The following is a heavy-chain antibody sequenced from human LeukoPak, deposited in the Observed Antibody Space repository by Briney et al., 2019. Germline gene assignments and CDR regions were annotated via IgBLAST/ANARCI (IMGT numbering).Heavy chain of an antibody. CDR1: GGSISSGSYY. J-gene: IGHJ4*02. CDR3: ARERFHGSGAPKYDF. V-gene: IGHV3-11*04. CDR2: ISISGSSI. Sequence: LSLTCTVSGGSISSGSYYWSWIRQPAGKGLEWVAYISISGSSIYYADAVKGRFTISRDNAKNSLYLQGKSLRVDDTAVYYCARERFHGSGAPKYDFWGQGTLVTVSS. D-gene: IGHD3-10*01.